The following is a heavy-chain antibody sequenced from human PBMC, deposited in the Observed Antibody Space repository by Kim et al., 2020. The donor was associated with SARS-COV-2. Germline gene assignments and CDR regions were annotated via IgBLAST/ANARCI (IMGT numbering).Heavy chain of an antibody. CDR1: GFTFDDYA. J-gene: IGHJ4*02. D-gene: IGHD6-13*01. V-gene: IGHV3-9*01. Sequence: GGSLRLSCAASGFTFDDYAMHWVRQAPGKGLEWVSGISWNSGSIGYADSVKGRFTISRDNAKNSLYLQMNSLRAEDTALYYCANLAAAGRVGYYFDYWGQGTLVTVSS. CDR2: ISWNSGSI. CDR3: ANLAAAGRVGYYFDY.